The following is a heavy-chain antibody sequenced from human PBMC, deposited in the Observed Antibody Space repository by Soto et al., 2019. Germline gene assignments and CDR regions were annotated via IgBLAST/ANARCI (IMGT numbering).Heavy chain of an antibody. CDR3: ARGSIERIRYFDFLPISVVDYYGMDV. D-gene: IGHD3-9*01. V-gene: IGHV1-8*01. CDR1: GYTFTSYD. Sequence: QVQLVQSGAEVKKPGASVKVSCKASGYTFTSYDINWVRQAPGQGLEWMGWMNPNSGNTGYAQKFQGRVTMTKNTSTSTAYMELSSLRSKDTDVYYCARGSIERIRYFDFLPISVVDYYGMDVWGQGTTVTVSS. J-gene: IGHJ6*02. CDR2: MNPNSGNT.